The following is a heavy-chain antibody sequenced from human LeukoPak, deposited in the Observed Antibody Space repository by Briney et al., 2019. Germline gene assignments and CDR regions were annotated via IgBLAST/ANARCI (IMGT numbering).Heavy chain of an antibody. CDR2: IYHSGST. CDR1: GGSISSGGYY. CDR3: ARLNMVVVPAARPTGFDY. Sequence: PSETLSLTCTVSGGSISSGGYYWSWIRQPPGKGLEWIGYIYHSGSTYYNPSLKSRVTISVDRSKNQFSLKLSSVTAADTAVYYCARLNMVVVPAARPTGFDYWGQGTLVTVSS. D-gene: IGHD2-2*01. V-gene: IGHV4-30-2*01. J-gene: IGHJ4*02.